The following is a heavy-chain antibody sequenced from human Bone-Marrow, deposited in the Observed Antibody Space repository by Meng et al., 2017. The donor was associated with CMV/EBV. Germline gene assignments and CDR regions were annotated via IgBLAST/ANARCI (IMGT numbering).Heavy chain of an antibody. CDR2: IYYSGST. V-gene: IGHV4-59*01. J-gene: IGHJ6*02. Sequence: SETLSLTCTVSGGSISSYYWSWIRQPPGKGLEWIGYIYYSGSTNYNPSLKSRVTISVDTSKNQFSLKLSSVTAADTAVYYCARQGDGSGSYFYYGMDVWGQGTTVTVYS. CDR1: GGSISSYY. CDR3: ARQGDGSGSYFYYGMDV. D-gene: IGHD3-10*01.